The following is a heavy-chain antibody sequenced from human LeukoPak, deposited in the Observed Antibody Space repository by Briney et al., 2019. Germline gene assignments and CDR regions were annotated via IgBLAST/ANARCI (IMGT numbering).Heavy chain of an antibody. D-gene: IGHD6-19*01. J-gene: IGHJ4*02. Sequence: GASVKVSCKASGYSFTSFGISWVRQAPGQGLEWMGWISAFNGNTNYAQNLQGRVTMTTDTSTSTAYMELRSLTSDDTAVYYCAREGQWLATGLDFWGQGTLVTVSS. CDR2: ISAFNGNT. CDR3: AREGQWLATGLDF. V-gene: IGHV1-18*01. CDR1: GYSFTSFG.